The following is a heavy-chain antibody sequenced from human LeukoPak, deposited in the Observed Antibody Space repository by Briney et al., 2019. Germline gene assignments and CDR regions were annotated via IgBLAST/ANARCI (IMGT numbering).Heavy chain of an antibody. D-gene: IGHD3-10*01. CDR2: IYYSGST. J-gene: IGHJ6*04. CDR1: GGSISRSSYY. V-gene: IGHV4-39*01. Sequence: SETLSLTCTVSGGSISRSSYYWGWIRQPPGKGLEWIGSIYYSGSTYYNPSLKSRVTISVDTSKNQSSLKLSSVTAADTAVYYCARPMVRGVFGMDVWGKGTTVTISS. CDR3: ARPMVRGVFGMDV.